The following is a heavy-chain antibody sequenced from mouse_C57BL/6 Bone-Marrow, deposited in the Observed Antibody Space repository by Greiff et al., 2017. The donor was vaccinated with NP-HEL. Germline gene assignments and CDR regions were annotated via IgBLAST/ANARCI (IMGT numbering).Heavy chain of an antibody. CDR1: GYTFTSYW. V-gene: IGHV1-69*01. D-gene: IGHD2-3*01. CDR2: IDPSDSYT. CDR3: ARRDGYYYYCDY. J-gene: IGHJ2*01. Sequence: QVQLQQPGAELVMPGASVKLSCKASGYTFTSYWMHWVKQRPGQGLEWIGEIDPSDSYTNYNQKFKGKSTLTVDKSSSTAYMQLSSLTSEDSAVYYCARRDGYYYYCDYWGQGTTLTVSS.